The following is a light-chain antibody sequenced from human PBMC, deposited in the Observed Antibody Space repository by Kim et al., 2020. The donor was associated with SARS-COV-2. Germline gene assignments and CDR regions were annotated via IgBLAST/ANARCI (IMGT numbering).Light chain of an antibody. CDR1: QGIKYY. Sequence: ETVGDRVTSTCRASQGIKYYLAWYQQKPGKVPKLLIYAASTLQPGVPSRFSGSGSGTDFTLTISGLQPEDVATYYCQNYDSDPLTFGPGTKVDIK. CDR2: AAS. V-gene: IGKV1-27*01. CDR3: QNYDSDPLT. J-gene: IGKJ3*01.